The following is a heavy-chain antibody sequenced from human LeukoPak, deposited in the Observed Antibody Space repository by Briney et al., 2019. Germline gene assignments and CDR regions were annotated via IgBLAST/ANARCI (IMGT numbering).Heavy chain of an antibody. CDR2: INHSGST. V-gene: IGHV4-34*01. Sequence: SETLSLTCAVYGGSFSGYYWSWIRQPPGKGLEWIGEINHSGSTNYNPSLKSRVTISVDTSKNQFSLKLSSVTAADTAVYYCVRGRGGYRSGGSCYPANWFDPWGQGTLVTVSS. J-gene: IGHJ5*02. CDR1: GGSFSGYY. D-gene: IGHD2-15*01. CDR3: VRGRGGYRSGGSCYPANWFDP.